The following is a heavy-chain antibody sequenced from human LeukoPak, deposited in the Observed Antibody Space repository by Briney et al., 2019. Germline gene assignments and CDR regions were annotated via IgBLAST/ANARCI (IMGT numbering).Heavy chain of an antibody. D-gene: IGHD5-18*01. CDR2: IKQDGSEK. CDR3: ARGYSSDY. CDR1: GLTFRSYL. V-gene: IGHV3-7*01. Sequence: PGGSLRLSCAASGLTFRSYLMSWVRQAPGKGLEWVANIKQDGSEKYYVDSVKGRFTISRDNAKNSLYLQMDSLRVEDTAVYYCARGYSSDYWGQGTLVTVSS. J-gene: IGHJ4*02.